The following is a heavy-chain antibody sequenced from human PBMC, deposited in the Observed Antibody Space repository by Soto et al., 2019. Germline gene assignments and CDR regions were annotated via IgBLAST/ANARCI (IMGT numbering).Heavy chain of an antibody. J-gene: IGHJ6*02. CDR1: GGTFSIYA. V-gene: IGHV1-69*06. D-gene: IGHD4-17*01. CDR3: ARDYARPDLTVTTFFHYYYYYGMDV. CDR2: IIPIFGTA. Sequence: SVKVSCKASGGTFSIYAISRVVQSPLQGLEGMGGIIPIFGTANYAQKFQGRVTITADKSTSTAYMELSSLRSEDTAVYYCARDYARPDLTVTTFFHYYYYYGMDVWGQGTTVTVSS.